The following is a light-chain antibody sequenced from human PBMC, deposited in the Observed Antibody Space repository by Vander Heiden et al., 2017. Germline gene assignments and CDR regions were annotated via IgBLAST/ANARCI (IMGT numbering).Light chain of an antibody. Sequence: EIVLTQSPGTLSLSPGARATLSCRASQSVSSSYLAWYQQKPGQAPRLLIDGASSRATGIPDRFSGSGSGTDFTLTISRLEPEDFAVYYCQQYGSSPLTFGQGTKVEIK. J-gene: IGKJ1*01. V-gene: IGKV3-20*01. CDR2: GAS. CDR1: QSVSSSY. CDR3: QQYGSSPLT.